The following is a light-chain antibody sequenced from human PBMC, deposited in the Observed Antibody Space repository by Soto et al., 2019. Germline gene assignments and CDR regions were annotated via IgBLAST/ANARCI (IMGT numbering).Light chain of an antibody. Sequence: DIQMTQSPSTLSVSVGDRVTITCRASQSVSIWLAWYQQKPGKAPKLLIYKASSLESGVPLRFSGSGSGTEFTLTISSLQPDDFATYYCQQYNSWWTFGQGTKLEIK. J-gene: IGKJ2*02. CDR2: KAS. CDR3: QQYNSWWT. V-gene: IGKV1-5*03. CDR1: QSVSIW.